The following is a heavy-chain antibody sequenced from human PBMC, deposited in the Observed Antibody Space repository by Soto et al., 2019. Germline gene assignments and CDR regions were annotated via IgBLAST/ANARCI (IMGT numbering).Heavy chain of an antibody. CDR1: GFAFSSYW. V-gene: IGHV3-74*01. CDR3: ARDQTAGDWFDP. Sequence: GGSLRLSCAASGFAFSSYWMHWVRQAPGKGLVWVSRINSDGSSTNYADSVKGRFTISRDNAKNTLYLQMNSLRAEDTAAYYCARDQTAGDWFDPWGQGTLVTVSS. CDR2: INSDGSST. D-gene: IGHD2-21*02. J-gene: IGHJ5*02.